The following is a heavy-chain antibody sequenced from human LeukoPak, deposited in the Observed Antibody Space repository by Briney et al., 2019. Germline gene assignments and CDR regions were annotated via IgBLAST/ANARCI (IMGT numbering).Heavy chain of an antibody. V-gene: IGHV3-30*18. D-gene: IGHD5-18*01. CDR3: AKDRGRLWLRAPLGY. CDR1: GFTFSSYG. CDR2: ISYDGSNK. J-gene: IGHJ4*02. Sequence: PGRALRLSCAASGFTFSSYGMHWVRQAPGKGLEWVAVISYDGSNKYYADSVKGRFTISRDNSKNTLYLQMNSLRAEDTAVYYCAKDRGRLWLRAPLGYWGQGTLVTVSS.